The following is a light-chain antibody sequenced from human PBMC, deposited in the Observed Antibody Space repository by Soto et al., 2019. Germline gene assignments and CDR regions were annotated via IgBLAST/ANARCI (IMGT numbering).Light chain of an antibody. Sequence: DIRMTQSPSSLSASVGDGVTLTCRASQFIANYLNWYQQRPGKVPEVLIYGATTLQSGIPSRFAGSGYGTDFTLTCRNVQPEDSATYYCQDVYNFPHTFGQGTKLEV. CDR1: QFIANY. V-gene: IGKV1-39*01. J-gene: IGKJ2*01. CDR3: QDVYNFPHT. CDR2: GAT.